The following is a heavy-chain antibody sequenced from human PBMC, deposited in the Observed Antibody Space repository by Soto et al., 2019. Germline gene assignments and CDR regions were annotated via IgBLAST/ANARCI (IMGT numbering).Heavy chain of an antibody. V-gene: IGHV3-11*01. J-gene: IGHJ4*02. CDR2: ISGSGSTI. CDR3: ARVGSIAAAGTPDY. Sequence: GGSLRLSCAASGFTFSDYYMSWFRQAPGKGLEWVSYISGSGSTIHDADSVKGRFTISRDNAKNSLYLQMNSLRAEDTAVYYCARVGSIAAAGTPDYWGQGTLVTVSS. D-gene: IGHD6-13*01. CDR1: GFTFSDYY.